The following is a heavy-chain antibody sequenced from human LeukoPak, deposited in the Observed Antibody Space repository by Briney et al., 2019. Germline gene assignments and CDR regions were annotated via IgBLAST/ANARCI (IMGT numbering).Heavy chain of an antibody. J-gene: IGHJ5*02. CDR3: ARGTAAGPNWFDP. CDR2: IYYSGST. V-gene: IGHV4-59*12. Sequence: PSETLSLTCTVSGGSISSDYWSWIRQPPGKRLEWIGYIYYSGSTNYNPSLKSRVTMSVDTSKNQFSLKLSSVTAADTAVYYCARGTAAGPNWFDPWGQGTLVTVSS. D-gene: IGHD6-13*01. CDR1: GGSISSDY.